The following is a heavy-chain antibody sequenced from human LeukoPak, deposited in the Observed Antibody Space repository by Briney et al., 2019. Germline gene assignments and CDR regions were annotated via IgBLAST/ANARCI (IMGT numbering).Heavy chain of an antibody. CDR2: INPNSSGT. CDR1: GYSITDYY. Sequence: ASVKVSCKASGYSITDYYLHWVRQAPGQGLEWMGWINPNSSGTNYAQKFQGRVTMTKDTSVSTAYMDLSRLTSDDTAVYYCAAVTTRVGAFDFWGQGTMVTVSS. V-gene: IGHV1-2*02. D-gene: IGHD4-17*01. CDR3: AAVTTRVGAFDF. J-gene: IGHJ3*01.